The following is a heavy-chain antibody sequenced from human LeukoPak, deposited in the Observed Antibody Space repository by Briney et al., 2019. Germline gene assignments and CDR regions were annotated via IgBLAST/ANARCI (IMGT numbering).Heavy chain of an antibody. CDR1: GFTFSSYA. J-gene: IGHJ4*02. V-gene: IGHV3-21*01. CDR3: ARAYDSGSSFDY. CDR2: ISISRSNI. Sequence: PGGSLRLSCAGSGFTFSSYAVSWVRQAPGKGLEWVSSISISRSNIYYADSVKGRFTISRDNAKNSLYLQMNSLSAEDTAVYYCARAYDSGSSFDYWGQGTLVTVSS. D-gene: IGHD3-22*01.